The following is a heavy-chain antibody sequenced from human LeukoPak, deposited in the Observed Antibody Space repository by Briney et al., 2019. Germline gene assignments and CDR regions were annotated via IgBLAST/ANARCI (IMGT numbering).Heavy chain of an antibody. CDR1: GFTFSSHA. D-gene: IGHD5-18*01. CDR3: ACTAYYYYYLDV. CDR2: VSGSGDNT. J-gene: IGHJ6*03. V-gene: IGHV3-23*01. Sequence: PGGSLRLPCAASGFTFSSHAMSWVRQAPGKGLEWVSAVSGSGDNTYYADSVKGRFTISRDNSKNTLYLHMSSLRAGDTAVYYCACTAYYYYYLDVWGKGTTVTVSS.